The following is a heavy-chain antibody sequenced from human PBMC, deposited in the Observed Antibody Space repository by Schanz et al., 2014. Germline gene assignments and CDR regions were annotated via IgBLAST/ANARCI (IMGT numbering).Heavy chain of an antibody. CDR2: IFHTGST. CDR1: GASISSNNW. CDR3: ARDRRRYCSTASCLHDNWFDP. D-gene: IGHD2-2*01. J-gene: IGHJ5*02. V-gene: IGHV4-4*02. Sequence: QVQLQESGPGLLKPSGTLSLTCAVSGASISSNNWWTWVRQSPGKGLDWIGEIFHTGSTKYNPSLKSRVTVSVDKPKNQFSLKLNSVTAADTAVYYCARDRRRYCSTASCLHDNWFDPWGQGTLVIVSS.